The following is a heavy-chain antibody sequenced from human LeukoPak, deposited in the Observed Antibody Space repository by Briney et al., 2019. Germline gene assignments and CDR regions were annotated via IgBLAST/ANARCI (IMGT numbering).Heavy chain of an antibody. CDR2: IKQDGSEK. D-gene: IGHD5-24*01. V-gene: IGHV3-7*01. CDR1: GFTFSSYW. CDR3: ARGGLQRGDYFDY. J-gene: IGHJ4*02. Sequence: PGGSLRLSRAASGFTFSSYWMSWVRQAPGKGLEWVANIKQDGSEKYYVDSVKGRFTISRDNAKNSLYLQMNSLRAEDTAVYYCARGGLQRGDYFDYWGQGTLVTVSS.